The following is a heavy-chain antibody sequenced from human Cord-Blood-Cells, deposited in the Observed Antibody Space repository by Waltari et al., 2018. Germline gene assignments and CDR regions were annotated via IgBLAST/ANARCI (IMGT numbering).Heavy chain of an antibody. Sequence: QLQLQESGSGLVKPSQTLSLTCAVSGGSISSGGYSWSWIRQPPGKGLEWIGYIYHGGSTYYNPSLKSRVTMSVDRSKNQFSLKLSSVTAADTAVYFCARGLDYSNYFDYWGQGTLVTVSS. J-gene: IGHJ4*02. CDR2: IYHGGST. CDR3: ARGLDYSNYFDY. CDR1: GGSISSGGYS. D-gene: IGHD4-4*01. V-gene: IGHV4-30-2*01.